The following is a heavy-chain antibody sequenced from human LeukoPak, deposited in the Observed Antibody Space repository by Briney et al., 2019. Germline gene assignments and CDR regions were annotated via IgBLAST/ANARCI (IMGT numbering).Heavy chain of an antibody. CDR2: IYTSGST. J-gene: IGHJ4*02. Sequence: SETLSLTCTVSGGPISSYYWSWIRQPAGKGLERIGRIYTSGSTNYNPSLKSRVTMSVDTSKNQFSLKLSSVTAADTAVYYCAREAHFDWLSYPGVVDYWGQGTLVTVSS. CDR1: GGPISSYY. V-gene: IGHV4-4*07. CDR3: AREAHFDWLSYPGVVDY. D-gene: IGHD3-9*01.